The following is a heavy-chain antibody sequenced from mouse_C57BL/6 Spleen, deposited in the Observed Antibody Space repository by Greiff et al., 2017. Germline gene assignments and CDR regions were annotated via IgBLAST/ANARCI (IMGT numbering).Heavy chain of an antibody. CDR2: IYPSDSET. J-gene: IGHJ2*01. CDR3: ARGGLDY. Sequence: QVQLQQPGAELVRPGSSVKLSCKASGYTFTSYWMDWVKQRPGQGLEWIGYIYPSDSETHYNQKFKDKATLTVDKSASTAYMQLSSLTSEGSAVYYCARGGLDYWGQGTTLTVSS. CDR1: GYTFTSYW. V-gene: IGHV1-61*01.